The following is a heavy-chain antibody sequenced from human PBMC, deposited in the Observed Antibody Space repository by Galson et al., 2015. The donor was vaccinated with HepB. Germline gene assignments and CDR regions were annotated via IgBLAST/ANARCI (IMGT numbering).Heavy chain of an antibody. CDR3: AREADIAVASPFDY. J-gene: IGHJ4*02. Sequence: SVKVSCKASGYTFTSYGISWVRQAPGQGLEWMGWISAYNGNTNYAQKLQGRVTMTTDTSTSTAYMELRSLRSDDTAVYYCAREADIAVASPFDYWGQGTLVTVSS. D-gene: IGHD6-19*01. CDR2: ISAYNGNT. V-gene: IGHV1-18*04. CDR1: GYTFTSYG.